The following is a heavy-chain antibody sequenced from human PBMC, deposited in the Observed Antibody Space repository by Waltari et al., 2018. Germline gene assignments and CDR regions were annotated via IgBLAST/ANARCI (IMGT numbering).Heavy chain of an antibody. CDR1: GSTFTSYA. V-gene: IGHV7-4-1*02. CDR3: ARASSGWYFYAFDI. CDR2: INTNTGNP. Sequence: QVKLVQSGSELKKPGASVKVSCKASGSTFTSYAMNWVRQAPGQGLEWMGWINTNTGNPTYAQGFTGRFVFSFDTSVSTAYLQISSLKAEDTAVYYFARASSGWYFYAFDIWGQGTMVTVSS. D-gene: IGHD6-19*01. J-gene: IGHJ3*02.